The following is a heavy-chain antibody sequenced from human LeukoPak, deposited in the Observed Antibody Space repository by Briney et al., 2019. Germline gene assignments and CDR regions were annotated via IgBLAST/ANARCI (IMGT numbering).Heavy chain of an antibody. J-gene: IGHJ4*02. CDR3: ARYHWNDVAY. Sequence: PGGSLRLSCAASGFTFSSYSMNWVRQAPGKGLEWVANIKEDGSEKYYVDSVRGRFTISRDNAKNSLYLQMNSLRAEDSAVYYCARYHWNDVAYWGQGTLVTVSS. V-gene: IGHV3-7*01. CDR2: IKEDGSEK. D-gene: IGHD1-1*01. CDR1: GFTFSSYS.